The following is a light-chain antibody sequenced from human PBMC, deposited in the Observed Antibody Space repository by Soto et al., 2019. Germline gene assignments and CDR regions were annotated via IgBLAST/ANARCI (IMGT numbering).Light chain of an antibody. J-gene: IGKJ1*01. CDR1: QSISSY. V-gene: IGKV1-39*01. Sequence: DLQMTQSPSSLSASVGDRVTITCRASQSISSYLNWYQQKPGKAPKLLIYAASSLQSGVPSRFSGSGSGTDFTLTISSLQPEDFAGYYCQQSYSTPRTFGQGTKVEIK. CDR2: AAS. CDR3: QQSYSTPRT.